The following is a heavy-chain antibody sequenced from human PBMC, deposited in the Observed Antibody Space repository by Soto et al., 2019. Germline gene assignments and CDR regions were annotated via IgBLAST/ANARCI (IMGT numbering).Heavy chain of an antibody. CDR3: ARVPLHYSGSGQSHAFDI. D-gene: IGHD3-10*01. V-gene: IGHV1-3*01. Sequence: QVQLVQSGAEVKKPGASVKVSCKASGYTFTSYAMHWVRQAPGQRLEWMGWINAGNGNTKYSQKFQGRVTITRDTSASTAYMELSSLRSEDTAVYYCARVPLHYSGSGQSHAFDIWGQGTMVTVSS. CDR1: GYTFTSYA. J-gene: IGHJ3*02. CDR2: INAGNGNT.